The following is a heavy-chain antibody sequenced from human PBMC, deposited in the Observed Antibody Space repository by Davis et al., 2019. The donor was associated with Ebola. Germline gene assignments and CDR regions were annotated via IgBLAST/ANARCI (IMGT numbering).Heavy chain of an antibody. D-gene: IGHD3-22*01. V-gene: IGHV1-46*01. CDR2: INPSGGST. Sequence: ASVKVSCKASGYTFTGYYMHWVRQAPGQGLEWMGIINPSGGSTSYAQKFQGRVTMTRDTSTSTVYMELSSLRSEDTAVYYCATSGYYYDSSGYHVNYFDYWGQGTLVTVSS. CDR3: ATSGYYYDSSGYHVNYFDY. J-gene: IGHJ4*02. CDR1: GYTFTGYY.